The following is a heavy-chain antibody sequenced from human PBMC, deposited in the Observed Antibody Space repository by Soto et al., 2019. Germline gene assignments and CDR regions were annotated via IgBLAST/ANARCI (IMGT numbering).Heavy chain of an antibody. D-gene: IGHD6-19*01. CDR3: ARVHVMVVAGSTFDY. J-gene: IGHJ4*01. V-gene: IGHV4-38-2*02. CDR2: IYHGGTT. Sequence: PSETLSLTCTVSGYSISIGSCCACIRQPPGKGPEWIASIYHGGTTFYNPSLKSRITISVDTSNNQFSLKLTSVTAADTAVYYCARVHVMVVAGSTFDYWGHGTLVTVSS. CDR1: GYSISIGSC.